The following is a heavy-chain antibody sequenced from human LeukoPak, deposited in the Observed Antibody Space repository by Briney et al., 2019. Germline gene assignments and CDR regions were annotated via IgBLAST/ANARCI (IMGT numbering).Heavy chain of an antibody. V-gene: IGHV3-23*01. Sequence: PRGSLRLSCAASGFTFSSYAMSWVRQAPGKGLEWVSAISGSGGSTYYADSVKGRFTISRDNSKNTLYLQMNSLRAEDTAVYYCARHLYYDSSRGGQGPLVTVSS. D-gene: IGHD3-22*01. CDR3: ARHLYYDSSR. CDR1: GFTFSSYA. CDR2: ISGSGGST. J-gene: IGHJ4*02.